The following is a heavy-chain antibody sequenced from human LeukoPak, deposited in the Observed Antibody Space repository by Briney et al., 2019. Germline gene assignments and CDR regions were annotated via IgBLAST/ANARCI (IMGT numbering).Heavy chain of an antibody. CDR1: GGSISGFY. CDR2: VCNNVI. CDR3: ASLPAL. J-gene: IGHJ4*02. Sequence: SEALSLTCTVSGGSISGFYWSWVRQPPGKGLEYIGYVCNNVINYNPSLKSRVTISADASKNQFSLRLSSMTAADTAVYYCASLPALWGQGTLVTVSS. V-gene: IGHV4-59*01. D-gene: IGHD2-2*01.